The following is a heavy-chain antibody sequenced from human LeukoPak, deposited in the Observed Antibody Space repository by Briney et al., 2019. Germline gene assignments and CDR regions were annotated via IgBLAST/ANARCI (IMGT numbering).Heavy chain of an antibody. Sequence: ASVKVSCEASGYTFTSYGISWVRQAPGQGLEWMGWISAYNGNTNYAQKLQGRVTMTTDTSTSTAYMELRSLRSDDTAVYYCASDSYSYGYLYYFDYWGQGTLVTVSS. V-gene: IGHV1-18*01. J-gene: IGHJ4*02. CDR2: ISAYNGNT. CDR3: ASDSYSYGYLYYFDY. D-gene: IGHD5-18*01. CDR1: GYTFTSYG.